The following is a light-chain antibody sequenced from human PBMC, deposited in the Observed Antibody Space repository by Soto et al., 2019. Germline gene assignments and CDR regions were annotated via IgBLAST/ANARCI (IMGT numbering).Light chain of an antibody. CDR1: QSVSDTF. CDR3: QQYVTSQWT. CDR2: GGF. J-gene: IGKJ1*01. V-gene: IGKV3-20*01. Sequence: EIVMTQSPGTLSLSPGERVTLSCRASQSVSDTFIAWYQQKPGQAPRLLIYGGFYRATGIPDRFSGSGSGTDFTLTITRLEPEDLAMYYCQQYVTSQWTFGQGTRLDIK.